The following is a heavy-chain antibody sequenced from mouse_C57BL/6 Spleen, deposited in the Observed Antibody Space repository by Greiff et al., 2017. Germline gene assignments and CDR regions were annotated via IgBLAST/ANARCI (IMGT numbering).Heavy chain of an antibody. V-gene: IGHV1-39*01. J-gene: IGHJ2*01. CDR2: INPNYGTT. CDR3: ARGRYGNYYFDY. Sequence: EVKLLESGPELVKPGASVKISCKASGYSFTDYNMNWVKQSNGKSLEWIGVINPNYGTTSYNQKFKGKATLTVDQSSSTAYMQLNSLTSEDSAVYYCARGRYGNYYFDYWGQGTTLTVSS. CDR1: GYSFTDYN. D-gene: IGHD2-1*01.